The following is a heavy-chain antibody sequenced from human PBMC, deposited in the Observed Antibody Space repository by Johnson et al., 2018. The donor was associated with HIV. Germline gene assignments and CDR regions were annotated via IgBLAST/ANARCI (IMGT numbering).Heavy chain of an antibody. V-gene: IGHV3-30*18. J-gene: IGHJ3*02. CDR2: TSNDGSNK. CDR3: AKPSFAYCGGDCLGAFDI. Sequence: QEKLVESGGGVVQPGRSLRLSCAASGFTFSSYGMHWVRQAPGKGLEWVAVTSNDGSNKYYADSVKGRFTISRDNSKNTLYLQMNSLRAEDTAVYYCAKPSFAYCGGDCLGAFDIWGQGTMVTVSS. D-gene: IGHD2-21*01. CDR1: GFTFSSYG.